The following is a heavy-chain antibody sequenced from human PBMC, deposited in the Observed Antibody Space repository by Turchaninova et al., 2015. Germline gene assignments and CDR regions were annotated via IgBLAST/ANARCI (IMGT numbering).Heavy chain of an antibody. J-gene: IGHJ5*01. Sequence: EVQLVESGGGLVQPGRSLRLYCAASGFIFDAYGMHWVRQAPGKGLAWVAGIGWYSGRIGYAKSWKGRITISRDNAKNSLYLQMNSLRAVDLALYYCVRDNDRDDDGWFDSWGQGTLVTVSS. V-gene: IGHV3-9*03. CDR3: VRDNDRDDDGWFDS. CDR2: IGWYSGRI. CDR1: GFIFDAYG. D-gene: IGHD1-1*01.